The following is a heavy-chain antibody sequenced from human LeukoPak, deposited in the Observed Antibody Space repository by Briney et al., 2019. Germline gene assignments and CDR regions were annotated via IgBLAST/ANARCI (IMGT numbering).Heavy chain of an antibody. CDR2: ISAYNGNT. CDR1: GYTFTSYG. V-gene: IGHV1-18*01. CDR3: AREGDYDFWSGYPDY. J-gene: IGHJ4*02. Sequence: ASVKVSCKASGYTFTSYGISWVRQAPGQGLEWMGWISAYNGNTNYAQKLQGRVTMTTDTSTSTAYMELRSLRSDDTAVYYCAREGDYDFWSGYPDYWGQGTLVTVSS. D-gene: IGHD3-3*01.